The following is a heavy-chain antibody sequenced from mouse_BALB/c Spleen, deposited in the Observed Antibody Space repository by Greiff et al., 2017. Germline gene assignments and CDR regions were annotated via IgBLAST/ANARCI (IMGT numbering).Heavy chain of an antibody. CDR1: GFSLTSYG. CDR3: ARGRPYYAMDY. J-gene: IGHJ4*01. Sequence: VQGVESGPGLVAPSQSLSITCTVSGFSLTSYGVHWVRQPPGKGLEWLGVIWAGGSTNYNSALMSRLSISKDNSKSQVFLKMNSLQTDDTAMYYCARGRPYYAMDYWGQGTSVTVSS. CDR2: IWAGGST. V-gene: IGHV2-9*02.